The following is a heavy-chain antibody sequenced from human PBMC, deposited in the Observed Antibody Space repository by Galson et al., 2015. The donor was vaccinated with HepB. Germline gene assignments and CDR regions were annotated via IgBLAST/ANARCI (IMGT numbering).Heavy chain of an antibody. CDR2: IIPIFGTA. CDR1: GGTFSSYA. J-gene: IGHJ3*02. D-gene: IGHD6-13*01. V-gene: IGHV1-69*13. CDR3: ASTRIAAQLGDPVAFDI. Sequence: SVKVSCKASGGTFSSYAISWVRQAPGQGLEWMGGIIPIFGTANYAQKFQGRVTITADESTSTAYMELSSLRSEDTAVYYCASTRIAAQLGDPVAFDIWGQGTIVTVSS.